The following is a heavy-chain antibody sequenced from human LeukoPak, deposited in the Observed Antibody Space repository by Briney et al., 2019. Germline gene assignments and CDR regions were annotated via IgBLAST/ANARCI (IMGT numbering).Heavy chain of an antibody. CDR3: ARDVRNYDTLAGQFYYGLDV. J-gene: IGHJ6*02. CDR2: IYTSGST. Sequence: SETLSLTCTVSGGSISSYYWSWIRQPPGKGLEWIGYIYTSGSTNYNPSLKSRVTMSFDTSKNQFSLNLTSVSAADTAVYYCARDVRNYDTLAGQFYYGLDVWGQGTTVTVSS. D-gene: IGHD3-9*01. CDR1: GGSISSYY. V-gene: IGHV4-59*01.